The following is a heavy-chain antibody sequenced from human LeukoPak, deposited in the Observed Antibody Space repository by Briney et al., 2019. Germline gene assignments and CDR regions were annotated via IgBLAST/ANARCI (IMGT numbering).Heavy chain of an antibody. CDR1: GFTFSSYS. V-gene: IGHV3-21*01. D-gene: IGHD2-15*01. CDR2: ISSSSSYI. J-gene: IGHJ3*02. CDR3: ARDRLPLGYCSGGSCLGAFDI. Sequence: GGSLRLSCAASGFTFSSYSMNWVRQAPGKGLEWVSSISSSSSYIYYADSVKGRFTISRDNAKNSLYLQMNSLRAKDTAVYYCARDRLPLGYCSGGSCLGAFDIWGQGTMVTVSS.